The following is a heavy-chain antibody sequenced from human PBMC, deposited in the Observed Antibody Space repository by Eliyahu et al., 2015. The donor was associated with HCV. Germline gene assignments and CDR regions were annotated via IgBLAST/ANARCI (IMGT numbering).Heavy chain of an antibody. Sequence: QVQLQQWGAGLLKPSETLSLTCAVYGGSFSGYYWSWIRQPPGKGLEXIGEINHSGSTNYNPSLKSRVTISVDTSKNQFSLKLSSVTAADTAVYYCARGVFPVSYFGVVIHFDYWGQGTLVTVSS. V-gene: IGHV4-34*01. CDR2: INHSGST. CDR1: GGSFSGYY. D-gene: IGHD3-3*01. J-gene: IGHJ4*02. CDR3: ARGVFPVSYFGVVIHFDY.